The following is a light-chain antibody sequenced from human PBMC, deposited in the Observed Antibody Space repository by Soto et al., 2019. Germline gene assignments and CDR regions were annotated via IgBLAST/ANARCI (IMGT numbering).Light chain of an antibody. CDR2: EVS. Sequence: QSVLTQPASVSGSPGQSITISCTGTSSDVGNYNRVSWYQQAPGTAPKLMIHEVSNRPSGVPDRFSGSKSGNTASLTISGLQAEDEADYYCSLYTNSNTYVFGTGTKVTVL. V-gene: IGLV2-18*01. J-gene: IGLJ1*01. CDR3: SLYTNSNTYV. CDR1: SSDVGNYNR.